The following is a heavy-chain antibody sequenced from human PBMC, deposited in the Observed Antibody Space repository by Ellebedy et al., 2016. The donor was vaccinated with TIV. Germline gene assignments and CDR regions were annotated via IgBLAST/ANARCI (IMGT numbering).Heavy chain of an antibody. D-gene: IGHD6-13*01. V-gene: IGHV3-33*01. CDR1: GFTCSSHA. J-gene: IGHJ4*02. CDR2: IWYDGSNK. CDR3: AGDPPNSSWQLAY. Sequence: GESLKISCAASGFTCSSHAIHWVRQAPAKGLEWVGVIWYDGSNKDYADSVKGRFTISRDNSKNTLYLQMNSLRVEDTAVSYCAGDPPNSSWQLAYWGQGALVTVSS.